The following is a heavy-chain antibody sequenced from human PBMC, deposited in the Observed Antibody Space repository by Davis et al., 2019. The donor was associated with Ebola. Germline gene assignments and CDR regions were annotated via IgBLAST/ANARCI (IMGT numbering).Heavy chain of an antibody. D-gene: IGHD6-25*01. CDR1: GGSFSGYY. V-gene: IGHV4-34*01. CDR2: ISHSGST. J-gene: IGHJ6*04. CDR3: ARSRLPYYNYYGLDV. Sequence: MPSETLSLTCAVYGGSFSGYYWSWIRQPPGKGLEWSGEISHSGSTDYTPPLKSRVIISKDTSKSQVSLKLTSVTAADTAVYYCARSRLPYYNYYGLDVWGAGTMVTVSS.